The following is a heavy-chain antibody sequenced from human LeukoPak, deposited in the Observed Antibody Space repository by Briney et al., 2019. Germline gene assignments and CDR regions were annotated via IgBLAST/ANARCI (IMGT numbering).Heavy chain of an antibody. Sequence: GGSLRLSCAASGFTFSIYAMTWVRQAPGKGLEWVSAISGGGGTYYADSVKGRFTISRDNSKNSLYLQMNGLRAEDTAVYYCAKSDRLTVTAQFDYWGQGTLVTVSS. CDR3: AKSDRLTVTAQFDY. V-gene: IGHV3-23*01. D-gene: IGHD4-17*01. CDR2: ISGGGGT. CDR1: GFTFSIYA. J-gene: IGHJ4*02.